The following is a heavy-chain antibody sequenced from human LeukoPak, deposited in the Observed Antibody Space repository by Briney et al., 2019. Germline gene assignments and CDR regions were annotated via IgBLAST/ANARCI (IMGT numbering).Heavy chain of an antibody. J-gene: IGHJ4*02. CDR2: ISGSRGST. D-gene: IGHD6-13*01. CDR1: GFTFSSYA. V-gene: IGHV3-23*01. Sequence: GGSLRLSCAASGFTFSSYAMSWVRQAPGKGLEWVTAISGSRGSTYYADSVKGRFTISRDNSKNTLYLQMNSLRAEDTAVYYCAKGKQQLPPGGLDYWGQGTLVTVSS. CDR3: AKGKQQLPPGGLDY.